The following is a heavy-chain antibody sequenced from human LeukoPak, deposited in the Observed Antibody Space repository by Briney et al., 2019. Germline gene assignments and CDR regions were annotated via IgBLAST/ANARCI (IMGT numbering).Heavy chain of an antibody. CDR3: VVVVEPPDSDGFDV. Sequence: GRSLRLSCVASVFTFSNYGMHWVRQAPGKGLEWVAIIWFDGSDKYYADSVKGRVTISRDNSKNTLYLQMNSLRAEDTAVYYCVVVVEPPDSDGFDVWGQGTMITVSS. CDR1: VFTFSNYG. CDR2: IWFDGSDK. D-gene: IGHD1-14*01. J-gene: IGHJ3*01. V-gene: IGHV3-33*01.